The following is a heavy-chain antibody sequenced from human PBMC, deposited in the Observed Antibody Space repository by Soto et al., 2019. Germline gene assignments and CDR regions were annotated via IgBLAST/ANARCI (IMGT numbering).Heavy chain of an antibody. D-gene: IGHD2-15*01. V-gene: IGHV1-18*01. CDR2: ISAYNGNT. CDR1: GYTFTSYG. J-gene: IGHJ3*02. Sequence: GASVKVSCKASGYTFTSYGISWVRQAPGQGLEWMGWISAYNGNTNYAQKLQGRVTMTTDTSTSTAYMELRSLRSDDTAVYYCAREARLAYCSGGSCYSSDAFEIWGQGTMVTVSS. CDR3: AREARLAYCSGGSCYSSDAFEI.